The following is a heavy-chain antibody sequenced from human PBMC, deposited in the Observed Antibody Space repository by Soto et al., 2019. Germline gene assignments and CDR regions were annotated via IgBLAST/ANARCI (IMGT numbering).Heavy chain of an antibody. V-gene: IGHV4-39*01. CDR2: IYYSGRS. CDR3: ARQRTTVVTQAYFDH. CDR1: GGSITSSSYY. Sequence: SETLSLTCTVSGGSITSSSYYWGWIRQPPGKGLEWIGGIYYSGRSYYNPSLKSRVTMSVDTSKNQFSLTLNSVTAADAAVYYCARQRTTVVTQAYFDHWGQGPLATVSS. D-gene: IGHD4-17*01. J-gene: IGHJ4*02.